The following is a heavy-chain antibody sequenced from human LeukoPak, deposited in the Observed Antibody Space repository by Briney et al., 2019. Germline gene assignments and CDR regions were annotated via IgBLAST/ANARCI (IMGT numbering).Heavy chain of an antibody. J-gene: IGHJ4*02. CDR1: GSTFSSYA. Sequence: QAGGSLRLSCSASGSTFSSYAMHWVRQAPGKGLEYVSAISSNGGSTYYADSVRGRFTISRDNSKNTLYLQMSSLRAEDTAVYYCVKEYYYDSSGYLDYWGQGTLVTVSS. CDR2: ISSNGGST. CDR3: VKEYYYDSSGYLDY. V-gene: IGHV3-64D*06. D-gene: IGHD3-22*01.